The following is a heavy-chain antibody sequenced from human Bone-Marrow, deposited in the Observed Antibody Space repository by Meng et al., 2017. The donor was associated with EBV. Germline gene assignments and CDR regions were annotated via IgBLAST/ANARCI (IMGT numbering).Heavy chain of an antibody. V-gene: IGHV4-4*02. Sequence: QGQVQESGPGLVKPSGTRAPTWAVCGGSISSSNWWSWVRPPPGKGLEWIGEIYHSGSTNYNPSLKSRVTISVDKSKNQFSLKLSSVTAADTAVYFCARIRVPAALDYWGQGTLVTVSS. D-gene: IGHD2-2*01. CDR3: ARIRVPAALDY. J-gene: IGHJ4*02. CDR2: IYHSGST. CDR1: GGSISSSNW.